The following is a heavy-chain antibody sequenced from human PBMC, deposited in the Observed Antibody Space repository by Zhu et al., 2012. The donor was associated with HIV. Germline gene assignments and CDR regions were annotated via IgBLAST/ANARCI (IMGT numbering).Heavy chain of an antibody. CDR1: GGSFSGYY. J-gene: IGHJ6*02. D-gene: IGHD7-27*01. CDR2: ITHIGIT. Sequence: QVQLQQWGAGLLKPSETLSLTRAVYGGSFSGYYWAWIRRPPGKGLEWIGEITHIGITEYTPSLTSRVTISVDPSKNQFSLKMRSVTAADTAVYYCSRRPVGTRWGXTYFHYYGLDVVGPRNHGHRLL. CDR3: SRRPVGTRWGXTYFHYYGLDV. V-gene: IGHV4-34*02.